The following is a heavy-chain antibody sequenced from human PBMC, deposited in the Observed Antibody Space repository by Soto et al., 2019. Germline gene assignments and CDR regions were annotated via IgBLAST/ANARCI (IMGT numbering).Heavy chain of an antibody. J-gene: IGHJ4*02. CDR1: GYTFPSYD. CDR3: ARSVTIFGVVTDFDY. D-gene: IGHD3-3*01. CDR2: MNPNSGNT. V-gene: IGHV1-8*01. Sequence: ASVKVSCKDSGYTFPSYDINWVRQASGQGLEWMGWMNPNSGNTGYAQKFQGRVTMTRNTSISTAYMELSSLRSEDTAVYYCARSVTIFGVVTDFDYWGQGTLVTVSS.